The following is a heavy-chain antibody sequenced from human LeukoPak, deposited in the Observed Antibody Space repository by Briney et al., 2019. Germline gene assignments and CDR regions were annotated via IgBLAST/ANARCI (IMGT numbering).Heavy chain of an antibody. CDR1: GFTFSNAW. D-gene: IGHD2-8*01. CDR3: TTEKSYCTNGVCYKGQANYYYGMDV. CDR2: IKSKTDGGTT. V-gene: IGHV3-15*01. Sequence: GGSLRLSCAASGFTFSNAWMSWVRQAPGKGLEWVGRIKSKTDGGTTDYAAPVKGRFTISRDDSKNTLYLQMNSLKTEDTAVYYCTTEKSYCTNGVCYKGQANYYYGMDVWGQGTTVTVSS. J-gene: IGHJ6*02.